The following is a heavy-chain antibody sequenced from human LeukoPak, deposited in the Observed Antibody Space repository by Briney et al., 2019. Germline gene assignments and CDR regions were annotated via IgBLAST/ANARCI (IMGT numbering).Heavy chain of an antibody. Sequence: SQTLSLTCTVSGGSISSGSYYWSWIRQPAGKGLEWIGRIYTSGSTNYNPSLKSRVTISVDTSKNQFSLKLSSVTAADTAVYYCARGPTAGTFSFDYWGQGTRVTLSS. CDR3: ARGPTAGTFSFDY. V-gene: IGHV4-61*02. J-gene: IGHJ4*02. D-gene: IGHD6-13*01. CDR1: GGSISSGSYY. CDR2: IYTSGST.